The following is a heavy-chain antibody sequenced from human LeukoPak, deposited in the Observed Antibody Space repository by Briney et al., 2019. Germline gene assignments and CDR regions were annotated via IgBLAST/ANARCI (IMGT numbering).Heavy chain of an antibody. CDR2: IKQDGSEK. D-gene: IGHD6-25*01. CDR1: GFTFSRSG. V-gene: IGHV3-7*03. Sequence: PGGSLRLSCATSGFTFSRSGMTWVRQAPGKGLEWAANIKQDGSEKHYVDSVKGRFTISRDNAKNSLYLQMNSLRAEDTAVYYCGGPNPLLERPSAMDVWGQGTTVTVSS. CDR3: GGPNPLLERPSAMDV. J-gene: IGHJ6*02.